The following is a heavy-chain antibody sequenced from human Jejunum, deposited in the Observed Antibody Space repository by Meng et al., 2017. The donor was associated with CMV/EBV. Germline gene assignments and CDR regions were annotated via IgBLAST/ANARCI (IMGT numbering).Heavy chain of an antibody. Sequence: QLPLQESGPGLVKPSETLSLTCTVSGDSLSNSRHFWGWIRQPPGKGLEWIANIDYTGTTYYNPSLKSRVTISRDTSKNQFSLKLNSVTAADTAVYYCARVPPSGNYRFDYWGQGTLVTVSS. D-gene: IGHD6-19*01. V-gene: IGHV4-39*07. CDR1: GDSLSNSRHF. CDR3: ARVPPSGNYRFDY. J-gene: IGHJ4*02. CDR2: IDYTGTT.